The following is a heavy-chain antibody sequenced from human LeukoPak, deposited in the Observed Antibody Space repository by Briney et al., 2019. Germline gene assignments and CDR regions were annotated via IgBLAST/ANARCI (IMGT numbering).Heavy chain of an antibody. CDR1: GGSIRSSYYY. CDR2: IYDSGST. V-gene: IGHV4-39*01. J-gene: IGHJ4*02. CDR3: ARRGFSGWEPFDY. Sequence: SETLSLTCTVSGGSIRSSYYYWGWIRQPPGKGLEWIGSIYDSGSTYYNSSLKSRVTISVDTSKNQFSLKLSSVTAADTAVYYCARRGFSGWEPFDYWGQGTLVTVSS. D-gene: IGHD6-19*01.